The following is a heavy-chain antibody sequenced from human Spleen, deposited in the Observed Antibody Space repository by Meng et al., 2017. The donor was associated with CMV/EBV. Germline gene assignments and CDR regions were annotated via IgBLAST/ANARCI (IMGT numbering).Heavy chain of an antibody. CDR2: IKSDGSST. CDR1: GFTFDDYG. Sequence: GESLKISCAASGFTFDDYGMTWVRQAPGKGLEWVSRIKSDGSSTSYADSVKGRFTISRDDENTLYLQMNSLRVEDTAVYFCARGYHDREFRSWGKGTLVTVSS. V-gene: IGHV3-74*01. D-gene: IGHD3-22*01. CDR3: ARGYHDREFRS. J-gene: IGHJ5*02.